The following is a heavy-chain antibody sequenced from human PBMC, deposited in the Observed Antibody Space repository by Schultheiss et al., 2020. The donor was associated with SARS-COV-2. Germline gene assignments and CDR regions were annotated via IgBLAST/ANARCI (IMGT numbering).Heavy chain of an antibody. V-gene: IGHV4-39*07. D-gene: IGHD2-15*01. Sequence: SETLSLTCTVSGGSISSSSYYWGWIRQPPGKGLEWIGSIYYSGSTYYNPSLKSRVTISVDTSKNQFSLKLSSVTAADTAVYYCATNIVVVVAATRDYYYGMDVWGQGTTVTVSS. CDR3: ATNIVVVVAATRDYYYGMDV. CDR1: GGSISSSSYY. J-gene: IGHJ6*02. CDR2: IYYSGST.